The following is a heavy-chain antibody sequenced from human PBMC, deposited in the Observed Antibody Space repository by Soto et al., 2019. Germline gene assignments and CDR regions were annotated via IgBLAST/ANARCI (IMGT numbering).Heavy chain of an antibody. Sequence: VGSLRLSCAASGFTFSSYAMHGVRQAPGKGLEWVAVISYDGSNKYYADSVKGRFTISRDNSKNTLYLQMNSLRAEDTAVYYCAREVVPAAPEYYYYGMDVWGQGTTVTVSS. D-gene: IGHD2-2*01. V-gene: IGHV3-30-3*01. J-gene: IGHJ6*02. CDR2: ISYDGSNK. CDR1: GFTFSSYA. CDR3: AREVVPAAPEYYYYGMDV.